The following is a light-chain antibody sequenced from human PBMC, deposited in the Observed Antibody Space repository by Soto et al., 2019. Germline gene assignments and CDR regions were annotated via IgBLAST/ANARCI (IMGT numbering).Light chain of an antibody. Sequence: QSALTQPASVSGSPGQSITISCTGTSSDVGGYNYVSWYQQHPGKVPKLIIHEVSNRPSGVSNRFSGSKSGNTASLTISGLQAEDEADYFCSSHGGSNPLDGFGRGTKVTVL. CDR1: SSDVGGYNY. CDR2: EVS. V-gene: IGLV2-14*01. CDR3: SSHGGSNPLDG. J-gene: IGLJ1*01.